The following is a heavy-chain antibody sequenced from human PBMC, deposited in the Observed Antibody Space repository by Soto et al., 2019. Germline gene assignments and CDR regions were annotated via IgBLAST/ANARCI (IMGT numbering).Heavy chain of an antibody. V-gene: IGHV3-33*01. D-gene: IGHD3-3*01. CDR1: GFTFSSYG. J-gene: IGHJ4*02. CDR2: IWYDGSNK. Sequence: QVQLVESGGGVVQPGRSLRLSCAASGFTFSSYGMHWVRQAPGKGLEWVAVIWYDGSNKYYADSVKGRFTISRDNSKNTLYLQMNSLRAEDTAVYYCARASYYDFWSGYYGNWGLFDYWGQGTLVTVSS. CDR3: ARASYYDFWSGYYGNWGLFDY.